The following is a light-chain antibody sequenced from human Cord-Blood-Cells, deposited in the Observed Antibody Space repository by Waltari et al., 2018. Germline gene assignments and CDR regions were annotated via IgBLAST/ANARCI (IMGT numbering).Light chain of an antibody. CDR2: WAS. Sequence: DIVMTQSPDSLAVSLGERATTNCKSRQSVLYSSNNKNYLAWYQQKPGQPPKLLIYWASTRESGVPDRFSGSGSGTDFTLTISSLQAEDVAVYYCQQYYSTPPTFGQGTKVEIK. V-gene: IGKV4-1*01. CDR3: QQYYSTPPT. CDR1: QSVLYSSNNKNY. J-gene: IGKJ1*01.